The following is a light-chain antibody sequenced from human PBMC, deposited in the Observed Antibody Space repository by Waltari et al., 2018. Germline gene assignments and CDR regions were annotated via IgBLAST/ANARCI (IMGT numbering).Light chain of an antibody. CDR3: YQNSSGYS. CDR2: SAS. V-gene: IGKV3-11*01. CDR1: QSVSSY. Sequence: VILTQSPATLSLSPGERATLSCRASQSVSSYLAWYQQKPGQAPRLLIHSASSKAAGIPDRLSGSGCGTEFTLTISSQEPEDVGVYHCYQNSSGYSFGQGTKVEIK. J-gene: IGKJ2*03.